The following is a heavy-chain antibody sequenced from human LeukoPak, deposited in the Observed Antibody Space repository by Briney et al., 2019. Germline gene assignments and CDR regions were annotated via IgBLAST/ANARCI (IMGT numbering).Heavy chain of an antibody. CDR2: INSNSGGT. D-gene: IGHD5-24*01. Sequence: ASVTVSCKASGYTFTGYYMHWVRQAPGQGLEWMGWINSNSGGTNYAQKFQGRVTMTRDTSISTAYMELSRLRSDDTAVYYCARDDGVATTTFDYWGQGTLVTVSS. CDR1: GYTFTGYY. V-gene: IGHV1-2*02. CDR3: ARDDGVATTTFDY. J-gene: IGHJ4*02.